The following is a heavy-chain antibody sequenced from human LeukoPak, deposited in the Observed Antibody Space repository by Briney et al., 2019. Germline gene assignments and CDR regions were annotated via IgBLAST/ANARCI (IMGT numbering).Heavy chain of an antibody. CDR2: IEKDGSEI. CDR1: GFTFSNYW. CDR3: ARAPIVVVPTWRPTYFDY. Sequence: GGSLRLSCAASGFTFSNYWMNWVRQAPGKGMEWVAIIEKDGSEILYVDSVKGRFTISRDNAKNSLYLQMNSLRAEDTAIYYCARAPIVVVPTWRPTYFDYWGQGTLVTVSS. J-gene: IGHJ4*02. D-gene: IGHD2-2*01. V-gene: IGHV3-7*01.